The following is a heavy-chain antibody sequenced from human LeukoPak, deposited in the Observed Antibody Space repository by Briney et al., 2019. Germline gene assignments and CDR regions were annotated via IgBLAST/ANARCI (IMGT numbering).Heavy chain of an antibody. CDR3: AAGATATRIYYYYGMDV. CDR2: IIPIFGTA. D-gene: IGHD3-3*02. J-gene: IGHJ6*04. Sequence: SVKVSCKASGGTFSSYAISWVRQALGQGLEWMGGIIPIFGTANYAQKFQGRVTITPDKSTSTAYMELSSLRSEDTAVYYCAAGATATRIYYYYGMDVWGKGTTVTVSS. V-gene: IGHV1-69*06. CDR1: GGTFSSYA.